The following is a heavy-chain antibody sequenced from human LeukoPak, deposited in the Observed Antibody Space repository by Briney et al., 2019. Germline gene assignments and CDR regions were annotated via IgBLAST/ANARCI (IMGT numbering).Heavy chain of an antibody. D-gene: IGHD5-24*01. J-gene: IGHJ4*02. CDR3: ARQDDRWPNYFDY. Sequence: GESLKISCKGSGYSFTTYWIGWVRQMPGKGLECMGIIYPGDSGTRYSPSFQGQVTISADKSISTAYLQWSSLKASDTAMYYCARQDDRWPNYFDYWGQGTLVTVSS. CDR2: IYPGDSGT. CDR1: GYSFTTYW. V-gene: IGHV5-51*01.